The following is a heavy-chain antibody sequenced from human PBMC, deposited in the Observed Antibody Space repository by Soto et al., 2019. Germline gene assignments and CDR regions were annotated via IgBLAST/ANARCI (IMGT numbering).Heavy chain of an antibody. D-gene: IGHD3-22*01. V-gene: IGHV3-30*18. CDR3: AKPYYYSSSGYYYFDF. CDR2: ISYDGSDK. J-gene: IGHJ4*02. CDR1: GFSFSSYG. Sequence: PGGSLRLSCAASGFSFSSYGMHWVRQAPGKGLEWVAVISYDGSDKYYIDSVKGRFSISRDNSKNTLYLQLNSLRAEDTAVYYCAKPYYYSSSGYYYFDFWGQGTLVTVSS.